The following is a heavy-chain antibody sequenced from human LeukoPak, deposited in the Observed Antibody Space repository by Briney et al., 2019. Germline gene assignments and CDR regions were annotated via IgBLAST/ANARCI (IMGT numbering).Heavy chain of an antibody. CDR1: GSSISSGDYY. CDR3: ARGDSGSRPLDAFDI. CDR2: IYYSGST. V-gene: IGHV4-30-4*08. J-gene: IGHJ3*02. Sequence: SETLSLTCTVSGSSISSGDYYWSWIRQPPGKGLEWIGYIYYSGSTYYNPSLKSRVTISVDTSKNQFSLKLSSVTAADTAVYYCARGDSGSRPLDAFDIWGQGTMVTVSS. D-gene: IGHD1-26*01.